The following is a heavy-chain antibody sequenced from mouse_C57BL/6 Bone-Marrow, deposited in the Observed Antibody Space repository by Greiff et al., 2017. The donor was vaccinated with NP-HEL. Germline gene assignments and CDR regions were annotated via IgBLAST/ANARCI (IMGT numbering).Heavy chain of an antibody. D-gene: IGHD1-1*01. CDR1: GYTFTDYN. Sequence: VQLQQSGPELVKPGASVKMSCKASGYTFTDYNMPWVQQTHGKSLEWIGYINPNNGCTSYNQNFKGQATFTVNKSSHTAYLQLRSLTSEDSAVYYCARSYYYGSSPHFDDWGQGTTLTVAS. CDR2: INPNNGCT. V-gene: IGHV1-22*01. J-gene: IGHJ2*01. CDR3: ARSYYYGSSPHFDD.